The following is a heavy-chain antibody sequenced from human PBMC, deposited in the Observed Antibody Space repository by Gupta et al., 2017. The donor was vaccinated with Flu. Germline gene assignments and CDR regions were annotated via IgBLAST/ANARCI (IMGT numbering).Heavy chain of an antibody. V-gene: IGHV3-48*02. D-gene: IGHD6-19*01. Sequence: EVQLVESGGGLVQPGWSLRLSCEASVFTFERFSMNWFRQAPGQGLEWISYINAASDGILYADSVKGRFTISRNNAKNSLYLQMNKLRDEDTALYYCVRDYQWTFDYWGQGTLVTVSS. CDR1: VFTFERFS. CDR2: INAASDGI. CDR3: VRDYQWTFDY. J-gene: IGHJ4*02.